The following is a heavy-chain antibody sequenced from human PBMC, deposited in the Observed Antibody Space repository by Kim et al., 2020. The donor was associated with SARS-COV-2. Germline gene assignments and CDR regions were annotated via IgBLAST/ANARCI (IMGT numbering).Heavy chain of an antibody. D-gene: IGHD5-12*01. V-gene: IGHV1-2*02. CDR1: GYTFTGYY. CDR2: INPNSGGT. J-gene: IGHJ4*02. CDR3: ARGREMATISTFDY. Sequence: ASVKVSCKASGYTFTGYYMHWVRQAPGQGLEWMGWINPNSGGTNYAQKFQGRVTMTRDTSNSTAYMELSRLRSDDTAVYYCARGREMATISTFDYWGQGTLVTVSS.